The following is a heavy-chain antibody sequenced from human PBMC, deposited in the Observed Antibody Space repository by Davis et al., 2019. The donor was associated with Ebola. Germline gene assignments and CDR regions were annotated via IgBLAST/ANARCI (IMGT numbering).Heavy chain of an antibody. CDR1: GYSFTSYW. CDR2: IYPADSDI. D-gene: IGHD1-26*01. Sequence: GESLKISCKVSGYSFTSYWIAWVRQLPEKGLEWMGIIYPADSDIRYSPSFRGQVTISADKSITTAYLRWSSLEASDTAMYYCARRGPAFDIWGQGTMVTVSS. V-gene: IGHV5-51*01. CDR3: ARRGPAFDI. J-gene: IGHJ3*02.